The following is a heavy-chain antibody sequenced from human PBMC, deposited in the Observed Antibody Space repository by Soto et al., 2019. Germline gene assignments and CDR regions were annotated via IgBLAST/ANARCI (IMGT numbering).Heavy chain of an antibody. CDR1: GYTFTSYD. CDR3: ATTDSSSWYPPADYYYGMDV. CDR2: MNPNSGNT. V-gene: IGHV1-8*01. J-gene: IGHJ6*02. D-gene: IGHD6-13*01. Sequence: QVPLVQSGAEVKKPGASVKVSCKASGYTFTSYDINWVRHATGQGLEWMGWMNPNSGNTGYAQKFQGRVTMTRNTSICTAYMELSSLRSEDTAVYYCATTDSSSWYPPADYYYGMDVWGQGTTVTVSS.